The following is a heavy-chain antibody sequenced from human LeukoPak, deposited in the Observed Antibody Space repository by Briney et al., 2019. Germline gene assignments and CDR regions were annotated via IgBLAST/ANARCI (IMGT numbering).Heavy chain of an antibody. D-gene: IGHD1-14*01. CDR3: AKDKEPHYYYYYYMDV. CDR1: GFPFSSYG. J-gene: IGHJ6*03. CDR2: ISGSGGST. V-gene: IGHV3-23*01. Sequence: GGPLRLPCAASGFPFSSYGMRWPPQAPGRGLEWVTAISGSGGSTYYADSVKGRFTISRDNSKNTLYLQLNSLRAEDTAVYYCAKDKEPHYYYYYYMDVWGKGTTVTISS.